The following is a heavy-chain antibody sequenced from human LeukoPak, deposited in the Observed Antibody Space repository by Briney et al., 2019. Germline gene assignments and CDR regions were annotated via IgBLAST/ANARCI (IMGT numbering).Heavy chain of an antibody. V-gene: IGHV3-21*01. J-gene: IGHJ4*02. CDR2: ITSNSFI. CDR3: TRDRGFCTGATCHSNEY. Sequence: GGSLRLSCAASGFTFSSYGMNWVRQAPGKGLEWVSSITSNSFIYFADSVKGRFTISRDNAKNSLYLQMNSLRAEDTAVYYCTRDRGFCTGATCHSNEYWGQGTLVTVSS. D-gene: IGHD2-15*01. CDR1: GFTFSSYG.